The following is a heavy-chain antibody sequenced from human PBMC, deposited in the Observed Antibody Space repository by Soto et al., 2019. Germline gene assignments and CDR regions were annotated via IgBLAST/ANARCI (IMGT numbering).Heavy chain of an antibody. Sequence: GASVKVSCKASGYTFTSYGISWVRQAPGQGLERMGWISAYNGNTNYAQKLQGRVTMTTDTSTSTAYMELRSLRSDDTAVYYCASTRGSYRFASPDYWGQGTLVTVSS. J-gene: IGHJ4*02. D-gene: IGHD3-16*02. CDR3: ASTRGSYRFASPDY. CDR1: GYTFTSYG. CDR2: ISAYNGNT. V-gene: IGHV1-18*01.